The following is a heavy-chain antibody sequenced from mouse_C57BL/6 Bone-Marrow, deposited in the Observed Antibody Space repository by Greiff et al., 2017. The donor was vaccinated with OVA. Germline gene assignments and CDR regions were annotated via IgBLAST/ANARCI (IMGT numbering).Heavy chain of an antibody. Sequence: EVQRVESGGDLVKPGGSLKLSCAASGFTFSSYGMSWVRQTPDKRLEWVATISSGGSYTYYPDSVKGRFTISRDNAKNTLYLQMSSLKSEDTAMYYCARRGITTVIDYWGQGTTLTVSS. V-gene: IGHV5-6*01. J-gene: IGHJ2*01. CDR2: ISSGGSYT. CDR3: ARRGITTVIDY. CDR1: GFTFSSYG. D-gene: IGHD1-1*01.